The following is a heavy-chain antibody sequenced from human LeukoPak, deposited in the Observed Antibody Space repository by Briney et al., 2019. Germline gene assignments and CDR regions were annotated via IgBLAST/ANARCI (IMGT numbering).Heavy chain of an antibody. Sequence: GGSLRLSCAASGFTFRDYAMHWVRQAPGKGLEWVSGISWDGVTLGYVGSVKGRFTISRDNAKNSLYLQMNSLRAEDTAVYYCARDRTDLTYYYGMDVWGQGTTVTVSS. J-gene: IGHJ6*02. CDR2: ISWDGVTL. CDR3: ARDRTDLTYYYGMDV. V-gene: IGHV3-9*01. CDR1: GFTFRDYA. D-gene: IGHD3-10*01.